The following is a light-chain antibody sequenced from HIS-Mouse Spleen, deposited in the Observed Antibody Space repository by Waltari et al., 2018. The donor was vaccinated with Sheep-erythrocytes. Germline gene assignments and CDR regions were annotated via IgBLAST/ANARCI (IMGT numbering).Light chain of an antibody. Sequence: SYVLTQPPSVSVAPGKTARIPCGGNNLGSKSVHWYQQKPGQAPVLVVYDDSDRPSGIPERFSGSNSGNTATLTISGLRAEDEADYYCCSYAGSYNHVFATGTKVTVL. J-gene: IGLJ1*01. CDR1: NLGSKS. CDR2: DDS. V-gene: IGLV3-21*03. CDR3: CSYAGSYNHV.